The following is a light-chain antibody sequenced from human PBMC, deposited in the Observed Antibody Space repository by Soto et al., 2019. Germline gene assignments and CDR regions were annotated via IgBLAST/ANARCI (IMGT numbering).Light chain of an antibody. Sequence: EIVLTQSPGTLSLSPGERATLSCRASQSVSSTYLAWYQQKPGQAPRLLIYGASSGATGIPDRFSGSGSGTDLTLTISRMEPEDFAVNYCQQYGRSCTFGQGTNVDIK. CDR1: QSVSSTY. CDR3: QQYGRSCT. V-gene: IGKV3-20*01. J-gene: IGKJ1*01. CDR2: GAS.